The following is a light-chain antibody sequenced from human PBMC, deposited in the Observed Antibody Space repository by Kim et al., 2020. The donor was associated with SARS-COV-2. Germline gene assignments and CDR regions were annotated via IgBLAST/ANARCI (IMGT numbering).Light chain of an antibody. Sequence: ASVGDRVTLTFPARQCLSYWLPGYQQKPAKAPKVPIYAPSGLQRGVQVRFSGRGSGTDFLLTISSLQPEDLATYYCQHTNPFPLTLGGGTKVDIK. J-gene: IGKJ4*01. CDR3: QHTNPFPLT. CDR2: APS. CDR1: QCLSYW. V-gene: IGKV1-12*01.